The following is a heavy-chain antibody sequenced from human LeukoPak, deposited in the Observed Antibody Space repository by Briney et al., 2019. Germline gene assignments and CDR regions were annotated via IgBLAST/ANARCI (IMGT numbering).Heavy chain of an antibody. V-gene: IGHV1-18*01. Sequence: ASVKVSCKASGYTFSSYGISWVRQAPGQGLEWMGWISAYDGNTDYAQNLQGRVAMTTDTSTSTAYMELRSLRSDDTAVYYCARAVRGYSYAYLPYWGQGTLVTVSS. CDR1: GYTFSSYG. CDR3: ARAVRGYSYAYLPY. J-gene: IGHJ4*02. CDR2: ISAYDGNT. D-gene: IGHD5-18*01.